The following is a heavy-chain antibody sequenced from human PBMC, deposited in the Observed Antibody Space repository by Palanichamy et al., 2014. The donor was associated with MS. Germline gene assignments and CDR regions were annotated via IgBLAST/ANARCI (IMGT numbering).Heavy chain of an antibody. Sequence: EVRTGGGLGGGRWSSLGGPVRLSCAASGFTVSSNYMNWVRQAPGKGLEWVSVIYSGGSRDYADSVKGRFSISRDNSKNTVYLQMNSLRPEDTAVYYCVRDRSGSSNYYFDYWGQGTLVTVSS. V-gene: IGHV3-66*02. J-gene: IGHJ4*02. CDR3: VRDRSGSSNYYFDY. CDR2: IYSGGSR. D-gene: IGHD1-26*01. CDR1: GFTVSSNY.